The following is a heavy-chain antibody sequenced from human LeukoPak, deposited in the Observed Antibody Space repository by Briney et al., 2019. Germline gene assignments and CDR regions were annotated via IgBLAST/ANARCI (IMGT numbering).Heavy chain of an antibody. J-gene: IGHJ4*02. CDR1: GFTFSTSG. Sequence: GGSLRLSCAASGFTFSTSGFHWVRQAPGKGLEWVAVIWYDGSTKYYADSAMGRFTMSRDNSKNTVSLQMNSLRTEDTAVYYCATEDYGRSFDYWGQGSLVTVSS. CDR3: ATEDYGRSFDY. V-gene: IGHV3-33*01. CDR2: IWYDGSTK. D-gene: IGHD4-17*01.